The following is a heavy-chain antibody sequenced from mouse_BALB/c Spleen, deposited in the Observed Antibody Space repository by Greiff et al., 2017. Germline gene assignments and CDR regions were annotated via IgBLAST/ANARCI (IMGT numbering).Heavy chain of an antibody. V-gene: IGHV1-69*02. Sequence: QVQLQQPGAELVKPGASVKLSCKASGYTFTSYWMHWVKQRPGQGLEWIGEIDPSDSYTNYNQKFKGKATLTVDKSSSTAYMQLSSLTSEDSAVYYCARGYRYEAPMDYWGQGTSVTVSS. CDR1: GYTFTSYW. CDR3: ARGYRYEAPMDY. D-gene: IGHD2-14*01. J-gene: IGHJ4*01. CDR2: IDPSDSYT.